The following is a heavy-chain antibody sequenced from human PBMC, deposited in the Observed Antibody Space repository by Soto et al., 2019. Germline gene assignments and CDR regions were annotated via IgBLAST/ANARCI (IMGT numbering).Heavy chain of an antibody. CDR2: NYYSGIT. D-gene: IGHD6-6*01. J-gene: IGHJ6*02. CDR3: ARGSSIAGLYYGMDV. Sequence: QVQLQESGPGLVKPSQTLSLTCTVSGGSISSGGYYWTWIRQHPGKGLGWIGYNYYSGITYYNPSLKSRATISLDTSKNQFSLKLSSVTAADTAVYYCARGSSIAGLYYGMDVWGQGTTVTVSS. CDR1: GGSISSGGYY. V-gene: IGHV4-31*03.